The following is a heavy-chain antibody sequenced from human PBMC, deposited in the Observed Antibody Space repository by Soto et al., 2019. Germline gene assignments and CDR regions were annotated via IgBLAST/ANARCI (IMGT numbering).Heavy chain of an antibody. Sequence: SETLSLTCPVSGGSISSYYWSWIRQPPGKGLEWIGYIYYSGSTNYNPSLKSRVTISRDDSKNTLYLQMNSLKTEDTAVYYCTTDWNWGQGTLVTVSS. V-gene: IGHV4-59*12. D-gene: IGHD3-3*01. CDR3: TTDWN. CDR1: GGSISSYY. J-gene: IGHJ4*02. CDR2: IYYSGST.